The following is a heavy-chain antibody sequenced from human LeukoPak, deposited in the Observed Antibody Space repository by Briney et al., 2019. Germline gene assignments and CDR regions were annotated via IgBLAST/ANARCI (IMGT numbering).Heavy chain of an antibody. Sequence: ASVKVSCKASGYTFTDYYMHWVLQAPGQGLEWMGWINPNNGGTYSTQKFQGWVTMTRDTSISTAYMEISRLTSDDTAVYYCARANPLHCSSTSCLFDYWGQGSLVTVSS. V-gene: IGHV1-2*04. CDR2: INPNNGGT. CDR1: GYTFTDYY. J-gene: IGHJ4*02. CDR3: ARANPLHCSSTSCLFDY. D-gene: IGHD2-2*01.